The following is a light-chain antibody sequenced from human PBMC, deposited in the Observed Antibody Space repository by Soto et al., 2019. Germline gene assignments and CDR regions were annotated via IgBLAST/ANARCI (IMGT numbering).Light chain of an antibody. CDR2: GAS. CDR3: QHRSNWPPMT. J-gene: IGKJ5*01. Sequence: EIVLTQSPGTLSLSPGERATLSCRASQSVSSSYLAWYQQKPGQAPRLLIYGASSRATGIPDRFSGSGSETDFTLTISSLEPEDFAVYYCQHRSNWPPMTFGQGTRLEI. V-gene: IGKV3D-20*02. CDR1: QSVSSSY.